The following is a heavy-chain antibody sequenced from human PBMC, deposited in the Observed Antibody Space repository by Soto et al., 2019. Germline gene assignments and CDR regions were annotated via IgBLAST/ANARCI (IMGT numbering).Heavy chain of an antibody. CDR1: GFTFSSYA. D-gene: IGHD3-3*01. V-gene: IGHV3-23*01. Sequence: GSLRLSCAASGFTFSSYAMSWVRQAPGKGLEWVSAISGSGGSTYYADSVKGRFTISRDNSKNTLYLQMNSLRAEDTAVYYCAKPLLSHYDFWSGYEHHSGYWGQGTLVTVSS. CDR3: AKPLLSHYDFWSGYEHHSGY. CDR2: ISGSGGST. J-gene: IGHJ4*02.